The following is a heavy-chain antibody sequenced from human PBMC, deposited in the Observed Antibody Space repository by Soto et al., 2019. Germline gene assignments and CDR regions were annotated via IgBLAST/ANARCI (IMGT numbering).Heavy chain of an antibody. V-gene: IGHV4-30-4*01. CDR1: GGSISSGDYY. Sequence: SETLSLTCTVSGGSISSGDYYWSWIRQPPGKGLEWIGYIYYSGSTYYNPSLKSRVTISVDTSKNQFSLKLSSVTAADTAVYYCARDHDYYDSSGHNWFDPWGQGTLVTVSS. J-gene: IGHJ5*02. D-gene: IGHD3-22*01. CDR2: IYYSGST. CDR3: ARDHDYYDSSGHNWFDP.